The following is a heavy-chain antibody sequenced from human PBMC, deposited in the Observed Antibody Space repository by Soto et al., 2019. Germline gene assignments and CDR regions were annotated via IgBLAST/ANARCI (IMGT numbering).Heavy chain of an antibody. J-gene: IGHJ5*02. CDR2: IYYSGST. CDR1: GGSISSSSYY. V-gene: IGHV4-39*06. D-gene: IGHD3-9*01. Sequence: SETLSLTCTVSGGSISSSSYYWGWLRQPPGKGLEWIGSIYYSGSTYYNPSLKSRLTITKDTSKNQVVLTMTNMDPVDTATYYCAHSRGDILTAYYDGWFDPWGQGTLVTVSS. CDR3: AHSRGDILTAYYDGWFDP.